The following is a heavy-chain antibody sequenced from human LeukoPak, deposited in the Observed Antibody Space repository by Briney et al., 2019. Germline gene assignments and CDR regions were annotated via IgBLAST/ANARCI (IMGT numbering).Heavy chain of an antibody. CDR2: IWYDGSNK. CDR1: GFTFISYG. J-gene: IGHJ4*02. CDR3: AREGYDYVWGSYRQYYFDS. D-gene: IGHD3-16*02. V-gene: IGHV3-33*01. Sequence: PGGALRLTCAASGFTFISYGMHWVRQAPGKGLGWVAVIWYDGSNKYYADSVKGRFTISRDNSKNSMYMQMNSLRAEDTAVYYCAREGYDYVWGSYRQYYFDSWGQGTLVTVSS.